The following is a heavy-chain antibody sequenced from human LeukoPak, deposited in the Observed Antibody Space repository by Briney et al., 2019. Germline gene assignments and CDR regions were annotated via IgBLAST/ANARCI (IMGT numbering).Heavy chain of an antibody. CDR3: ARKPWIQLWLLPYNWFDP. J-gene: IGHJ5*02. CDR2: INHSGST. CDR1: GGSFSGYY. Sequence: SETLSLTCAVYGGSFSGYYWSWIRQPPGKGLEWIGEINHSGSTNYNPSLKSRVTISVDTSKNQFSLKLSSVTAADTAVYYCARKPWIQLWLLPYNWFDPWGQGTLVTVSS. D-gene: IGHD5-18*01. V-gene: IGHV4-34*01.